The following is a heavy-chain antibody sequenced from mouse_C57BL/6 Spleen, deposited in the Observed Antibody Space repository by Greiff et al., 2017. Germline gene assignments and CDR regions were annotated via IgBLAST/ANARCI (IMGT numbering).Heavy chain of an antibody. D-gene: IGHD2-4*01. CDR2: IDPSDSYT. Sequence: VQLQQPGAELVMPGASVKLSCKASGYTFTSYWMHWVKQRPGQGLEWIGEIDPSDSYTNYNQKFKGKSTLTVDKSSSTAYMQLSSLTSEDSAVYYCARRRDYDEEGYYFDYWGQGTTLTVSS. CDR1: GYTFTSYW. V-gene: IGHV1-69*01. J-gene: IGHJ2*01. CDR3: ARRRDYDEEGYYFDY.